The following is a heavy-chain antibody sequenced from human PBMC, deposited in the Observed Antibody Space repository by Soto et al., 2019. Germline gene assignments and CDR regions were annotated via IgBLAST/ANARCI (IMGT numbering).Heavy chain of an antibody. CDR1: GFTFSRYW. CDR3: VRPPDSGVNTILNR. CDR2: IKEDGSHT. V-gene: IGHV3-7*05. Sequence: EAQLVESGGGLVQPGGSLRLSCAASGFTFSRYWMTWVRQAPGKGLEWVANIKEDGSHTYYVDSVRGRFTISRDNAEKSLYLQLNSLRAEDTAVYYCVRPPDSGVNTILNRWGQGTRVTVSS. J-gene: IGHJ4*02. D-gene: IGHD3-22*01.